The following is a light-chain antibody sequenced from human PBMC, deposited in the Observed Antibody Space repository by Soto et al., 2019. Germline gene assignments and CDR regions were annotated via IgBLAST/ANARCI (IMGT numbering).Light chain of an antibody. V-gene: IGLV1-40*01. Sequence: QSVLTQPPSVSGAPGQRVTISCTGSSSNIGARFDVHWYQQLPGTAPKLLMYGNSNRPSWVPDRFSGSKSGTSASLAITGLQAEDEADYYCQSYDSSLSGSVFGGGTKLTVL. J-gene: IGLJ3*02. CDR1: SSNIGARFD. CDR2: GNS. CDR3: QSYDSSLSGSV.